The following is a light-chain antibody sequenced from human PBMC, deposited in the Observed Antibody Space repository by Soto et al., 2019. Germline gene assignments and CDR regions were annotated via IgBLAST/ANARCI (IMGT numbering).Light chain of an antibody. Sequence: EIVLTQSPGTLSLSPGESATLSCRASQNVDTNYLAWYQQKPGQAPRIIIFGASGRATGIPDRFSGSGSGTDFTLTISRLEPEDFAMYYCQQYGSLSWTFGQGTKVEIK. J-gene: IGKJ1*01. V-gene: IGKV3-20*01. CDR3: QQYGSLSWT. CDR1: QNVDTNY. CDR2: GAS.